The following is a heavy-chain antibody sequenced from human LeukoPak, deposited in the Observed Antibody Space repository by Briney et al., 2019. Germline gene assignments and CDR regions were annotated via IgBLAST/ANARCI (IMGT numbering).Heavy chain of an antibody. CDR3: ARVSSGWMYYFDY. D-gene: IGHD6-19*01. Sequence: GGSLRLSCAASGFTFSSYGMHWVRQAPGKGLEWVAVISYDGSNKYYADSVKGRFTISRDNSKNTLYLQMNSLRAEDTAVYYCARVSSGWMYYFDYWGQGTLVTVSS. J-gene: IGHJ4*02. V-gene: IGHV3-30*03. CDR2: ISYDGSNK. CDR1: GFTFSSYG.